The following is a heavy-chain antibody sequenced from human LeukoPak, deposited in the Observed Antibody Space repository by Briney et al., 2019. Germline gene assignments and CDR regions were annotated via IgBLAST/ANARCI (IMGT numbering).Heavy chain of an antibody. CDR2: MNPNSGNT. CDR1: GYTFTSYD. D-gene: IGHD2-2*01. CDR3: ASTLSSTSTQYYFDY. J-gene: IGHJ4*02. V-gene: IGHV1-8*03. Sequence: GASVKVSCKASGYTFTSYDINWVRQATGQGLEWMGWMNPNSGNTGYAQKFQGRVTITRNTSISTAYMELSSLRSEDTAVYYCASTLSSTSTQYYFDYWGQGTLVTVSS.